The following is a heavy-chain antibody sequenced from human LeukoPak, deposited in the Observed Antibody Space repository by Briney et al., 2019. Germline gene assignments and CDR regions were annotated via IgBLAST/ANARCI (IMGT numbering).Heavy chain of an antibody. CDR1: GGSIYTGDYH. J-gene: IGHJ4*02. CDR3: ARENIVSTRDFDS. CDR2: LFYSGNM. Sequence: PSETLSLTCTVSGGSIYTGDYHWAWIRQPPGKGLEWIGSLFYSGNMYYSPSLKSRVTISVDTSKNQFSLNLNSVTAADTAVYYCARENIVSTRDFDSWGQGTLVTVSS. D-gene: IGHD5/OR15-5a*01. V-gene: IGHV4-39*07.